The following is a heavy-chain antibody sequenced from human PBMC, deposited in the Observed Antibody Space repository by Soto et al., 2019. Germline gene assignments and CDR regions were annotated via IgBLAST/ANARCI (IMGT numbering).Heavy chain of an antibody. V-gene: IGHV3-64*01. J-gene: IGHJ4*02. CDR1: GFTFSSYA. CDR2: ISSNGGST. Sequence: GGSLRLSCAASGFTFSSYAMHWVRQAPGKGLEYVSAISSNGGSTYYANSVKGRFTISRDSSKNTLYLQMGSLRAEDMAVYYCARDNYDFWSGYPEYYFDYWGQGTLVTVSS. D-gene: IGHD3-3*01. CDR3: ARDNYDFWSGYPEYYFDY.